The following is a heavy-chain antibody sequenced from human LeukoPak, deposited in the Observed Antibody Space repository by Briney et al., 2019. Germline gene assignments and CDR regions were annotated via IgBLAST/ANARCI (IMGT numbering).Heavy chain of an antibody. CDR3: ARGTIYGDFNYCFDY. D-gene: IGHD4-17*01. CDR1: GFTFTTYA. V-gene: IGHV3-64*04. J-gene: IGHJ4*02. Sequence: PGGSLRLSCSASGFTFTTYAMHWVRQAPGKGLEHVSVISDNGGITHYADSVKGRFTISRDNSKNTLYLQMNSLRAEDMAVYYCARGTIYGDFNYCFDYWGQGTLVTVSS. CDR2: ISDNGGIT.